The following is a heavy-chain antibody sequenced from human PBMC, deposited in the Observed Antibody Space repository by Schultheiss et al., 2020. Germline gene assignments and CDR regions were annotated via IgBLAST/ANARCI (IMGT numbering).Heavy chain of an antibody. V-gene: IGHV3-21*01. CDR3: ARDPVVDHA. CDR1: GFTFSSYG. D-gene: IGHD2-15*01. J-gene: IGHJ3*01. Sequence: GESLKISCAASGFTFSSYGMHWVRQAPGKGLEWVSSISSSSSYIYYADSVKGRFTISRDNAKNSLYLQMNSLRAEDTAVYYCARDPVVDHAWGQGTMVTVSS. CDR2: ISSSSSYI.